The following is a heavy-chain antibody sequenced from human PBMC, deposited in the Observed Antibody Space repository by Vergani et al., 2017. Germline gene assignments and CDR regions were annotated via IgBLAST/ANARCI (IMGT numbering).Heavy chain of an antibody. CDR3: ANDLIGGYSGYDWSEPFFDY. Sequence: EVQLLESGGGLVQPGGSLRLSCAASGFTFSSYAMSWVRQAPGKGLEWVSAISGSGGSTYYADSVKGRFTISRDNSKNTLYLQMNSLRAEDTAVYYCANDLIGGYSGYDWSEPFFDYWGQGTLVTVSS. CDR1: GFTFSSYA. CDR2: ISGSGGST. V-gene: IGHV3-23*01. D-gene: IGHD5-12*01. J-gene: IGHJ4*02.